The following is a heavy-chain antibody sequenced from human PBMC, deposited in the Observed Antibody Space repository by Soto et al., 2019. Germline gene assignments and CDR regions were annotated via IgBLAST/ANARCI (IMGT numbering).Heavy chain of an antibody. Sequence: PGVPLRRSCAASGFTFSTYAMHWFRQAPGKGLEWVAAISGGGGSKYYADSVKGRFTISRDNSKNTLYLQMNSLRAEDTAVYYCAKSYSRGKQYYYYSGMEVWGQGTTVTGSP. CDR1: GFTFSTYA. CDR2: ISGGGGSK. D-gene: IGHD3-10*01. J-gene: IGHJ6*01. V-gene: IGHV3-23*01. CDR3: AKSYSRGKQYYYYSGMEV.